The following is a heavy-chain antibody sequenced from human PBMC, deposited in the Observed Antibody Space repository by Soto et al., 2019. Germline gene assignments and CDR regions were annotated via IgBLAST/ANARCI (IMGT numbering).Heavy chain of an antibody. V-gene: IGHV4-30-4*01. D-gene: IGHD3-10*01. CDR3: ARDEITMVRGVYFYYGMDV. J-gene: IGHJ6*02. CDR1: GGSISSGDYY. Sequence: SETLSLTCTVSGGSISSGDYYWSWIRQPPGKGLEWIGYIYYSGSTYYNPSLKSRVTISVDTSKNQFSLKLSSVTAADTAVYYCARDEITMVRGVYFYYGMDVWGQWTTVTVSS. CDR2: IYYSGST.